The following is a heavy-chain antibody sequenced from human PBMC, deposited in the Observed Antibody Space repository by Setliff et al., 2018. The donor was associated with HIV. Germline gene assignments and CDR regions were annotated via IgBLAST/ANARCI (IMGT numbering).Heavy chain of an antibody. CDR2: IWYDASKK. J-gene: IGHJ4*02. CDR1: GFTFNSYG. CDR3: VKDVVKFWSGSGALDF. D-gene: IGHD3-3*01. V-gene: IGHV3-33*06. Sequence: PGGSLRLSCAASGFTFNSYGMHWVRQAPGKGLEWMALIWYDASKKEYADSVKGRFNILRDDSKKTVDLQMNSLRADDTAVYYCVKDVVKFWSGSGALDFWGPGTLVTVSS.